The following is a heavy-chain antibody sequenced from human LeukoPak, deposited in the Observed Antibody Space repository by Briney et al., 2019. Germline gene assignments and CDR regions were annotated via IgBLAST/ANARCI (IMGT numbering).Heavy chain of an antibody. Sequence: ASVKVSCKASGYTFTGYYMHWVRQAPRQGLEWMGWINPNNGGTNYAQTFQGRVTMTRDTSISTAYMELNRLRSDDMAVYYCARDGLGTTTNFDYWGQGTLVTVSS. V-gene: IGHV1-2*02. D-gene: IGHD7-27*01. CDR2: INPNNGGT. CDR1: GYTFTGYY. CDR3: ARDGLGTTTNFDY. J-gene: IGHJ4*02.